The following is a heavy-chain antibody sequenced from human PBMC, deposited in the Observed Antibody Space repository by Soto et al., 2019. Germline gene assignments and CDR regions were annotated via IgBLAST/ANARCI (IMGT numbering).Heavy chain of an antibody. CDR2: ISSSGSTI. V-gene: IGHV3-11*01. CDR3: ARWAWYDILTGYHGDAFDI. CDR1: GFTFSDYY. J-gene: IGHJ3*02. Sequence: GGSLRLSCAASGFTFSDYYMSWIRQAPGKGLEWVSYISSSGSTIYYADSVKGRFTISRDNAKNSLYLQMNSLRAEDTAVYYCARWAWYDILTGYHGDAFDIWGQGTMVTVSS. D-gene: IGHD3-9*01.